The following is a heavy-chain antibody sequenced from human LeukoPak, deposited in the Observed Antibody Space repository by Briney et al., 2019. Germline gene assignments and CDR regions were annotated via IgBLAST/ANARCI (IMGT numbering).Heavy chain of an antibody. CDR1: GGSISSSSFY. V-gene: IGHV4-39*01. D-gene: IGHD4-17*01. CDR3: ARGTMTTVTYYFDY. J-gene: IGHJ4*02. CDR2: IYYTGAT. Sequence: SETLSLTCTVSGGSISSSSFYWGWIRQPPGKGLEWIGSIYYTGATNSNPSLKSRVTISVDTSKDQFSLKLSSVTAADAAVYYCARGTMTTVTYYFDYWGQGTLVTVSS.